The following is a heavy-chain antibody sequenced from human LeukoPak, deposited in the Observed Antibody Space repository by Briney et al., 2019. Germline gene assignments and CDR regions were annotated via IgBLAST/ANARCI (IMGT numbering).Heavy chain of an antibody. Sequence: GESLKISCKGSGYSFTPYWIGWVRQMPGKGLEWMGITYSGGSDTKYSPSLQGQVTISVDKSISTAYLQWSSLKASDTAMYYCARASYYGSGSPDAFDIWGQGTMVTVSS. V-gene: IGHV5-51*01. CDR1: GYSFTPYW. D-gene: IGHD3-10*01. CDR3: ARASYYGSGSPDAFDI. CDR2: TYSGGSDT. J-gene: IGHJ3*02.